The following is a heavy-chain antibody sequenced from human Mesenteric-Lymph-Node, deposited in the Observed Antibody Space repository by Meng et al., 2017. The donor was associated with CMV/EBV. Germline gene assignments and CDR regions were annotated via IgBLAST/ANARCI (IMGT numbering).Heavy chain of an antibody. D-gene: IGHD2-15*01. J-gene: IGHJ4*02. CDR1: FTFSNYA. CDR3: ARESDLVVVIAATPSLDY. V-gene: IGHV3-21*01. Sequence: FTFSNYAMHWVRQAPGQGLEWVSSITSGGSFIYYADSVRGRFTTSRDNTKNSLYLQMNTLRAEDTGVYYCARESDLVVVIAATPSLDYWGQRTLVTVSS. CDR2: ITSGGSFI.